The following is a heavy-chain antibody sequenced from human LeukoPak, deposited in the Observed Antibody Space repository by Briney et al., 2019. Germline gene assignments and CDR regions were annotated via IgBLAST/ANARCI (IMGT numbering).Heavy chain of an antibody. CDR2: IYYSGST. Sequence: SETLSLTCTVSGGSISSYYWSWIRQPPGKGLEWIGYIYYSGSTNYNPSLKSRVTISVDTSKNQFSLKLSSVTAADTAVYYCARLTTPGYNLLLDYWGQGTLVTVSS. V-gene: IGHV4-59*01. J-gene: IGHJ4*02. CDR1: GGSISSYY. CDR3: ARLTTPGYNLLLDY. D-gene: IGHD1-20*01.